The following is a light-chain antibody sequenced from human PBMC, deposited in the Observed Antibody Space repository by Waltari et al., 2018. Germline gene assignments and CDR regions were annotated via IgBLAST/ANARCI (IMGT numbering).Light chain of an antibody. CDR2: KAS. CDR1: QSISSW. CDR3: QQYNSYSST. J-gene: IGKJ2*02. Sequence: DIKMTQSPSTLSASVGDRVTITCRASQSISSWLAWYQQKPGKAPKLLIYKASSLESGVPSRFSGSGYGTEFTLTISSLQPDDFATYYCQQYNSYSSTFGQGTKLEIK. V-gene: IGKV1-5*03.